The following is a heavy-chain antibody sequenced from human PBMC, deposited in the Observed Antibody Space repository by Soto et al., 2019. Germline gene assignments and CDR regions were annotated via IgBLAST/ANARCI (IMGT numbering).Heavy chain of an antibody. Sequence: ASETLSLTCAVYCGSFSGYYWSWIRQPPGKGLEWIGEINHSGSTNYNPSLKSRVTISVDTSKNQFSLKLSSVTAADTAVYYCARAAGFWSGYSRYYYYYGMDVWGQGTTVTVSS. D-gene: IGHD3-3*01. CDR3: ARAAGFWSGYSRYYYYYGMDV. J-gene: IGHJ6*02. V-gene: IGHV4-34*01. CDR2: INHSGST. CDR1: CGSFSGYY.